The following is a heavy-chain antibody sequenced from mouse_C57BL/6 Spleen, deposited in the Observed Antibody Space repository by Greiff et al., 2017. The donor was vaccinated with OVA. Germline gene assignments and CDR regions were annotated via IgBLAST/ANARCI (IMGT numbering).Heavy chain of an antibody. J-gene: IGHJ4*01. Sequence: VQLQQSGPGLVQPSQSLSITCTVSGFSLTSYGVHWVRQSPGKGLEWLGVLWRGGSTDYNAAFMSRLSITKDNSKSQVFFKMNSLQADDTAIYYCAKTIYYGSYYAMDYWGQGTSVTVSS. CDR3: AKTIYYGSYYAMDY. V-gene: IGHV2-5*01. CDR1: GFSLTSYG. D-gene: IGHD2-1*01. CDR2: LWRGGST.